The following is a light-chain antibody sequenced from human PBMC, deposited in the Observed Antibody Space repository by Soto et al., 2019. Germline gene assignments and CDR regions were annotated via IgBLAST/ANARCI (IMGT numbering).Light chain of an antibody. CDR3: QQYNNYST. V-gene: IGKV1-5*01. CDR2: DAS. J-gene: IGKJ5*01. CDR1: QRISSW. Sequence: DIQMTQSPSTLSAAVGDRLSITCRASQRISSWLAWYQQKPGKAPNPLIYDASSSKSGVPARLSGSGSGTEFTITISSLKPDDFATFYCQQYNNYSTFGQGTRLEIK.